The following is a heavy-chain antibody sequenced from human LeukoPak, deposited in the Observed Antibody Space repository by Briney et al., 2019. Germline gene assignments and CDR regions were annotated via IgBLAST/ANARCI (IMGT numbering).Heavy chain of an antibody. J-gene: IGHJ6*03. D-gene: IGHD2-15*01. CDR2: INPNSGGT. V-gene: IGHV1-2*02. Sequence: ASVKVSCKASGYTFTGYYMHWVRQAPGQGLEWMGWINPNSGGTNYVQKFQGRVTMTRDTSISTAYMERSRLRSDDTAVYYCARGHPWNRVAATLGSRYSMDVWGKGTTVTISS. CDR3: ARGHPWNRVAATLGSRYSMDV. CDR1: GYTFTGYY.